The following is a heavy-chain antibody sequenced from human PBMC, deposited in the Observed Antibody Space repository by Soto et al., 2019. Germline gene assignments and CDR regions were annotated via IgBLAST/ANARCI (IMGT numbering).Heavy chain of an antibody. V-gene: IGHV1-69*13. CDR2: IIPIFGTA. Sequence: GASVKVSCKASGGTFSSYAISWPRQAPGQGLERMGGIIPIFGTANYAQKFQGRVTITADESTSTAYMELSSLRSEDTAVYYCASSMTTVTLNGFRFDPWSQGTLVPVSS. D-gene: IGHD4-17*01. CDR3: ASSMTTVTLNGFRFDP. J-gene: IGHJ5*02. CDR1: GGTFSSYA.